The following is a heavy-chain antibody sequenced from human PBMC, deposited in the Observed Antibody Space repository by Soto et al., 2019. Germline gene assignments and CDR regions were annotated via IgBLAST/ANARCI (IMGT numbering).Heavy chain of an antibody. Sequence: SETLSLTCTVTNASIVGRYWGWIRQPPGKGLEWIGYVYYSGSSTSNPSLKSRVTMSADTSKNQLSLKVRSVTAADTAVYYCARVGERWQYFDWFYYFASWGQGALVTV. J-gene: IGHJ4*02. V-gene: IGHV4-59*11. CDR1: NASIVGRY. CDR2: VYYSGSS. D-gene: IGHD3-9*01. CDR3: ARVGERWQYFDWFYYFAS.